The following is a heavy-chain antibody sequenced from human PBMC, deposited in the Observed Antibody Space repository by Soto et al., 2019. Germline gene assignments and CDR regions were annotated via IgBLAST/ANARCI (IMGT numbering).Heavy chain of an antibody. CDR2: IRAHNGET. CDR1: AYTSTLYG. J-gene: IGHJ4*02. Sequence: QVHLVQSGAEVKRHGASVKVSCKASAYTSTLYGITWVRQAPGQGLEWMGWIRAHNGETKFARKFPDRVTMTTDPSSSTVFMDLRTLTSDDTAVYYCATALGTSGWFDYWGQGTLVTVPS. V-gene: IGHV1-18*01. CDR3: ATALGTSGWFDY. D-gene: IGHD6-19*01.